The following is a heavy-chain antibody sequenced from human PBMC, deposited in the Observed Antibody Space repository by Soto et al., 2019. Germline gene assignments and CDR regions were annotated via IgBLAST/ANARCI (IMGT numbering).Heavy chain of an antibody. D-gene: IGHD3-22*01. J-gene: IGHJ4*02. Sequence: ASVKVSCKASGYTFTGYYMHWVRQAPGQGLEWMGWINPNSGGTNYAQKFQGRATMTRDTSISTAYMELSRLRSDDTAVYYCARDDYYDSRAPFDSWGQGTPVTVSS. CDR1: GYTFTGYY. V-gene: IGHV1-2*02. CDR3: ARDDYYDSRAPFDS. CDR2: INPNSGGT.